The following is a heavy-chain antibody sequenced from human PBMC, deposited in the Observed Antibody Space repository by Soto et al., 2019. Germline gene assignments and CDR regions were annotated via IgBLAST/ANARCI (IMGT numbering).Heavy chain of an antibody. V-gene: IGHV1-69*13. CDR3: ARSMVRGVITYYYYGMDV. D-gene: IGHD3-10*01. CDR2: IIPILGTA. CDR1: GGTFSSYA. Sequence: SVKVSCKASGGTFSSYAISWVRQAPGQGLEWMGGIIPILGTANYAQKFQGRVTITADESTSTAYMELSSLRSEDTAVYYCARSMVRGVITYYYYGMDVWGQGTTVTVSS. J-gene: IGHJ6*02.